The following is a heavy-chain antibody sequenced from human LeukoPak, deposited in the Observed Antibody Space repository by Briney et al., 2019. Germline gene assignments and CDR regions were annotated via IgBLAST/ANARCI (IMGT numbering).Heavy chain of an antibody. V-gene: IGHV4-38-2*02. CDR3: AREEDVVVPAVAS. Sequence: SETLSLTCTVSGYSINSAFYWGWIRVPPGKGLEWIGSVFHRGTTYYNSSLKSRVNISIDTSKNQFSLKLSSVTAADTAVYYCAREEDVVVPAVASWGQGTLVSVSS. CDR1: GYSINSAFY. J-gene: IGHJ5*02. D-gene: IGHD2-2*01. CDR2: VFHRGTT.